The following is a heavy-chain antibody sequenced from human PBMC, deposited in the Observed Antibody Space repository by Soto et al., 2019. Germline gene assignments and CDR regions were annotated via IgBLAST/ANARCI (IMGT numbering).Heavy chain of an antibody. CDR1: GFTFSVFA. Sequence: PGGSLRLSCSASGFTFSVFAMNWIRQAPGRGLEWISYISTTGTTTYYANSVRGRFTISRDNAKNSLYLQMNSLRDEDTAVYYCGRDKTWNGVISGFWFDPWGQGTLVTVSS. D-gene: IGHD2-8*01. CDR2: ISTTGTTT. V-gene: IGHV3-48*02. J-gene: IGHJ5*02. CDR3: GRDKTWNGVISGFWFDP.